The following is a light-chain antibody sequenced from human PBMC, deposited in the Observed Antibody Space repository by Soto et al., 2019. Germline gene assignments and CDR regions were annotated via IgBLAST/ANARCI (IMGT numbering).Light chain of an antibody. CDR1: QSISSW. V-gene: IGKV1-5*03. J-gene: IGKJ2*03. CDR3: QQYLRPCS. Sequence: DIQVTQSPSILSASVGDRVTITCRASQSISSWLAWYQQKPGKAPKLLIYKASNLESGVPSRFSGSGSGTEFSLTITSLQPDDFATYYCQQYLRPCSFGQGNKLEIK. CDR2: KAS.